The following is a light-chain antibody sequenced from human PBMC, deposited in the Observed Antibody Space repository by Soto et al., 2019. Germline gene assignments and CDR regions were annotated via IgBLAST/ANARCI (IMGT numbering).Light chain of an antibody. CDR2: GAS. CDR1: QSLGNN. V-gene: IGKV3-15*01. CDR3: LQYNKWPRT. J-gene: IGKJ1*01. Sequence: EIVMTQSPGTLSVSPGERATLSCRANQSLGNNIAWYQQKPGQAPRLLIYGASTGATGLPARFSGSGSGTEFTLSISSLQSEDFAVYYCLQYNKWPRTFGQGTKVDIK.